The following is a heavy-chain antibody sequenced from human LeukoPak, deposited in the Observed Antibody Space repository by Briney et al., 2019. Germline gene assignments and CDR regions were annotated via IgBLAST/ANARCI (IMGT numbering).Heavy chain of an antibody. V-gene: IGHV1-2*06. CDR3: ARGEIAAAGTPYY. Sequence: ASVKVSCKASGYTFTGYYMHWVRQAPGQGLEWMGRINPNSGGTNYAQKFQGRVTMTRDTSISTAYMELSRLRSDDTAVYYCARGEIAAAGTPYYWGQGTLVTVSS. D-gene: IGHD6-13*01. CDR1: GYTFTGYY. CDR2: INPNSGGT. J-gene: IGHJ4*02.